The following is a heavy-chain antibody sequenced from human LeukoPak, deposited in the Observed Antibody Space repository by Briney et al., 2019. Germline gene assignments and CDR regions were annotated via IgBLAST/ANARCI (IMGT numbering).Heavy chain of an antibody. CDR3: ARGYSSGWYYFDY. CDR2: ISSDGGST. Sequence: GGSLRLSCSASGFTFSSHAMHWVRQAPGKGPEYVSGISSDGGSTYYANFVKGRFTISRDNSKNTLFLQMGSLGAEDMAVCYCARGYSSGWYYFDYWGQGTLVTVSS. CDR1: GFTFSSHA. D-gene: IGHD6-19*01. V-gene: IGHV3-64*01. J-gene: IGHJ4*02.